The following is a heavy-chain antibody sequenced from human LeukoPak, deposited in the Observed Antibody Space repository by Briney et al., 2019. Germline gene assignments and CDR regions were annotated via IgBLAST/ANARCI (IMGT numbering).Heavy chain of an antibody. CDR2: IHYSGST. CDR1: GGSISSGNYY. CDR3: VRGRGTAVTTGNWFDP. Sequence: SETLSLTCTVSGGSISSGNYYWNWIRQPPGKGLECIGYIHYSGSTYYNPSLKSRVTISVDTSKNQFSLKLSSVTAADTAVYHCVRGRGTAVTTGNWFDPWGQGPLVTVSS. V-gene: IGHV4-30-4*01. D-gene: IGHD4-17*01. J-gene: IGHJ5*02.